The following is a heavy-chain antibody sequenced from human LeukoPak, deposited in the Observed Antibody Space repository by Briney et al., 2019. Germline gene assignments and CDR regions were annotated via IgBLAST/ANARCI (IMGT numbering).Heavy chain of an antibody. Sequence: ASVKVSCKASGYTFTTYGISWVRQAPGQGLEWTGWISGYDGNTKYAQKLQGRVTMTTDTSTSTAYMELRSLRSDDTAVYYCARDCSTSCYWFDPWGQGTLVTVAS. CDR3: ARDCSTSCYWFDP. CDR1: GYTFTTYG. CDR2: ISGYDGNT. J-gene: IGHJ5*02. V-gene: IGHV1-18*01. D-gene: IGHD2-2*01.